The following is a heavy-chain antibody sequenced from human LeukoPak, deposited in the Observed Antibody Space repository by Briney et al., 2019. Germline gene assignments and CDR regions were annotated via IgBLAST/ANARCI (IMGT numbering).Heavy chain of an antibody. CDR3: ARTSYDSTWAMDFFDF. Sequence: PGGSLRLSCAASGFSFTNYAMHWVRQAPGKGLEWVSLIWFDGSNKNYADSVKGRFTISRDNSKNILYLQMNSLRAEDTAVYYCARTSYDSTWAMDFFDFWGQGSLVTVS. D-gene: IGHD3-22*01. CDR2: IWFDGSNK. J-gene: IGHJ4*02. V-gene: IGHV3-33*01. CDR1: GFSFTNYA.